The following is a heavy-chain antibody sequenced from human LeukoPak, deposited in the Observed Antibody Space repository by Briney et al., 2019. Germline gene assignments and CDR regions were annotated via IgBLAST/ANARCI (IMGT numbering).Heavy chain of an antibody. V-gene: IGHV2-70*11. Sequence: SGPALVKPTQTLTLTCTFSGFSLSTSGMCVSWIRQPPGKALEWLARTDWDDDKYYSTSLKTRLTISKDTSKNQVVLTMTNMDPVDTATYYCARSLPAAINYYYYYYMDVWGKGTTVTVSS. CDR3: ARSLPAAINYYYYYYMDV. CDR1: GFSLSTSGMC. D-gene: IGHD2-2*01. CDR2: TDWDDDK. J-gene: IGHJ6*03.